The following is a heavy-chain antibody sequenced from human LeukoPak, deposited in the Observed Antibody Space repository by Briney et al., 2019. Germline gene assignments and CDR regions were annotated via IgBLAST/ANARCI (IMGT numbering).Heavy chain of an antibody. Sequence: GESLKISCKGSGYSFTSYWIGWVRQMPGKGLEWMGIIYPGDSDTRYSSSFQGQVTISADKSISTAYLQWSSLKASDTAMYYCARHGYSYGYVTPHYYGMDFWGQGTTVTVSS. V-gene: IGHV5-51*01. CDR2: IYPGDSDT. J-gene: IGHJ6*02. CDR1: GYSFTSYW. CDR3: ARHGYSYGYVTPHYYGMDF. D-gene: IGHD5-18*01.